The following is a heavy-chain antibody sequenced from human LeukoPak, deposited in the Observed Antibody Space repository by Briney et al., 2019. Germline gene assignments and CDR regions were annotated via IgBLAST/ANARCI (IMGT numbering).Heavy chain of an antibody. CDR1: GFTFSSYS. D-gene: IGHD6-19*01. CDR3: ARVAVGGTRAFDI. CDR2: VLSDGSRI. V-gene: IGHV3-74*01. J-gene: IGHJ3*02. Sequence: PGGSLRLSCAASGFTFSSYSMNWVRQAPGKGLVWVSRVLSDGSRITYADSVKGRFTISRDNAKKTLYLEMDSLRAEDTAVYYCARVAVGGTRAFDIWGQGTTVTVSS.